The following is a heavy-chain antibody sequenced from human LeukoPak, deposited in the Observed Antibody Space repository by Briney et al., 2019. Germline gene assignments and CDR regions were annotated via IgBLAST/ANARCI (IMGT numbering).Heavy chain of an antibody. J-gene: IGHJ1*01. CDR1: GYSISSGYY. V-gene: IGHV4-38-2*02. Sequence: SETLSLTCTVSGYSISSGYYWGWIRQPPGKGLEWIGSIYHSGSTYYNPSLKSRVTISVDTSKNQFSLKLSSVTAADTAVYYCARHVEDDVEFEYFQHWGQGTLVTVSS. CDR2: IYHSGST. D-gene: IGHD2-15*01. CDR3: ARHVEDDVEFEYFQH.